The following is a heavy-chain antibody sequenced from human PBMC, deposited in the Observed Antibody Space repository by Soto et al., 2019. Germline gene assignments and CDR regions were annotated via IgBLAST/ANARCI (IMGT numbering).Heavy chain of an antibody. CDR3: AKVPVQPLLGFFDS. D-gene: IGHD2-15*01. CDR2: ISGSGGST. CDR1: GFTFSSYA. J-gene: IGHJ4*02. V-gene: IGHV3-23*01. Sequence: EVQLLESGGGLVQPGGSLRLSCAASGFTFSSYAMSWVRQAPGKGLEWVSAISGSGGSTYYADSVKGRFTISRDNSKNTLYLKMNSLRAGDPAVYYCAKVPVQPLLGFFDSWGQGPLVTVSS.